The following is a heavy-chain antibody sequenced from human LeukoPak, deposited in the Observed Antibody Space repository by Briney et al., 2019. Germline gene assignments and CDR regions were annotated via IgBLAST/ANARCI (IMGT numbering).Heavy chain of an antibody. J-gene: IGHJ3*02. CDR3: AREGGGALYYDSSGYYAFDI. Sequence: SVKVSCKASGYIFTNYAISWVRQAPGQGLEWMGGIIPIFGTANYAQKFQGRVTITADESTSTAYMELSSLRSEDTAVYYCAREGGGALYYDSSGYYAFDIWGQGTMVTVSS. D-gene: IGHD3-22*01. V-gene: IGHV1-69*13. CDR1: GYIFTNYA. CDR2: IIPIFGTA.